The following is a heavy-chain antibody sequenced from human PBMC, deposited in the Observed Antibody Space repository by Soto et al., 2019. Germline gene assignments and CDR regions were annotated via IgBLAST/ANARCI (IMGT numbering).Heavy chain of an antibody. V-gene: IGHV4-59*01. CDR2: IYYSGST. D-gene: IGHD3-16*01. J-gene: IGHJ6*03. CDR3: ARAGVGAYYYYYMDV. Sequence: SETLSLTCSVSGGSISSYYWSWIRQPPGKGLEWIGYIYYSGSTNYNPSLKSRVTISVDTSKNQFSLKLSSVTAADTALYYCARAGVGAYYYYYMDVWGKGTTVTVSS. CDR1: GGSISSYY.